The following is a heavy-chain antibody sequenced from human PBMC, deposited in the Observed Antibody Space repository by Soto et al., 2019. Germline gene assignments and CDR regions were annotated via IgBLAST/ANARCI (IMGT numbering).Heavy chain of an antibody. CDR1: GCSISSYY. V-gene: IGHV4-59*01. CDR2: IYDSGST. Sequence: QVQLQESGPGLVKPSETLSLTCTVSGCSISSYYWSWIRQPPGKGLEWIGYIYDSGSTNYNPSLKPRVTISVDTSKNQFSLTLSSVTAADTAVYYCERSLMQLGPFYYYYYMDVWGKGTTVTVSS. CDR3: ERSLMQLGPFYYYYYMDV. J-gene: IGHJ6*03. D-gene: IGHD6-6*01.